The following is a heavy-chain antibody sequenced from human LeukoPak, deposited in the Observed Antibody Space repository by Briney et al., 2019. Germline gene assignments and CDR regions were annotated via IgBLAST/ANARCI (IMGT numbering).Heavy chain of an antibody. Sequence: GGSLRLSCAASGFTFSSYAMSWVRQAPGKGLEWVSGISGSGGSTYYADSGKGRFTIFRDNSKNTLYLQMNNLRAEDTAVYYCAKGGSGSYWSYGMDVWGQGTTVTVSS. J-gene: IGHJ6*02. CDR3: AKGGSGSYWSYGMDV. CDR1: GFTFSSYA. D-gene: IGHD3-10*01. CDR2: ISGSGGST. V-gene: IGHV3-23*01.